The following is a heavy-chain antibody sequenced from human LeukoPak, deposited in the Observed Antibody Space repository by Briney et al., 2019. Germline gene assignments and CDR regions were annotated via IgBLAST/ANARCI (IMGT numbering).Heavy chain of an antibody. Sequence: GGSLRLSCAASGFTFSSYAMSWVRQAPGKGLEWVSAISGSGGSTYYADSVKGRFTISRDNSKNTLYLQMNSLRAEDTAVYYCAKDYDSSGYYYLFDYWGQGTLVTVSS. CDR2: ISGSGGST. D-gene: IGHD3-22*01. J-gene: IGHJ4*02. CDR1: GFTFSSYA. CDR3: AKDYDSSGYYYLFDY. V-gene: IGHV3-23*01.